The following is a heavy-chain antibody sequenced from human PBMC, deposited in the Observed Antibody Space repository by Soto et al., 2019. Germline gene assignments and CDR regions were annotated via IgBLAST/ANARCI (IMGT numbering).Heavy chain of an antibody. CDR2: ISGDGDNT. V-gene: IGHV3-23*01. D-gene: IGHD3-3*01. CDR1: GFTFSSYA. J-gene: IGHJ5*02. Sequence: GGSLRLSCAASGFTFSSYAMSWVRQSPGKGLEWVSSISGDGDNTYYADSVKGRFTISRDTSKNTLYLQMYSLRGEDTAVYYCAKNPHYDFWSGSPNWFDPWGQGTLLTLSS. CDR3: AKNPHYDFWSGSPNWFDP.